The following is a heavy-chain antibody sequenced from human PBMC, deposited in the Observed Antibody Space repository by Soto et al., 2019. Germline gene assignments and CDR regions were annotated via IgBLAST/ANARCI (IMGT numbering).Heavy chain of an antibody. CDR3: ARDHVGVPAASYENYGMDV. Sequence: PSETLSLTCTVSGGSISSGGYYWSWIRQHPGKGLEWIGYIYYSGSTYYNPSLKSRVTISVDTSKNQFSLKLSSVTAADTAVYYCARDHVGVPAASYENYGMDVWGQGTTVTVSS. D-gene: IGHD2-2*01. V-gene: IGHV4-31*03. CDR2: IYYSGST. J-gene: IGHJ6*02. CDR1: GGSISSGGYY.